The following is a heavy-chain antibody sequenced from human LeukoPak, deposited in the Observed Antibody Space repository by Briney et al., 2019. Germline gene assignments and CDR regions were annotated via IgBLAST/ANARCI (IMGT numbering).Heavy chain of an antibody. D-gene: IGHD2-2*02. V-gene: IGHV3-11*01. J-gene: IGHJ4*02. CDR2: ISRSGSTK. Sequence: GGSLRLSCAASGFTFSDYNMRWIRQAPGKGLGWVSSISRSGSTKYYADSVKGRFTISRDNAKNSLFLQMNSLRAADTAVYYCAREISFTHTPYFDYWGQGTLVTVSS. CDR1: GFTFSDYN. CDR3: AREISFTHTPYFDY.